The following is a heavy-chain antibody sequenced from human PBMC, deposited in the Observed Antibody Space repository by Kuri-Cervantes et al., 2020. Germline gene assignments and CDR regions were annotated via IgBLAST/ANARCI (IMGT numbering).Heavy chain of an antibody. V-gene: IGHV3-21*03. CDR1: GFTVSSTY. D-gene: IGHD7-27*01. CDR2: ISSSTRYI. Sequence: GESLKISCAASGFTVSSTYMSWVRQAPGKGLEWVSSISSSTRYIYYADSVKGRFTISRDNAKNSLYLQMNSLRAEDTAVYYCGRDQSNWGSLSAFDIWGQGTMVTVSS. CDR3: GRDQSNWGSLSAFDI. J-gene: IGHJ3*02.